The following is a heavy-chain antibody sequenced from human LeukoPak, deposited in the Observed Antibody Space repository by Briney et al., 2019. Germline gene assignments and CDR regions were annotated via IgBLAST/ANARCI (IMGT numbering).Heavy chain of an antibody. CDR2: IYYSGST. J-gene: IGHJ6*03. D-gene: IGHD4-17*01. CDR3: AGANSVTFYYYYMDV. Sequence: PSETLSLTCTVSGGSISSSSYYWGWIRQPPGKGPEWIGSIYYSGSTYYNPSLKSRVTISVDTSKNQFSLKLSSVTAADTAVYYCAGANSVTFYYYYMDVWGKGATVTVSS. CDR1: GGSISSSSYY. V-gene: IGHV4-39*07.